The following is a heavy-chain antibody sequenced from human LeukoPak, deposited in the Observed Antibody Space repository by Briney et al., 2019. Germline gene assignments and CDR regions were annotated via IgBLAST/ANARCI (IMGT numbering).Heavy chain of an antibody. J-gene: IGHJ3*02. V-gene: IGHV3-72*01. D-gene: IGHD3-10*01. CDR2: TGNKANSFTT. Sequence: GVSLRLSCAASGFTFSDHYMDWVRQAPGKGLEWVGRTGNKANSFTTEYAASVKGRFTISREDSNDSLYLQMNSLKTEDTAVYYRARDFGSGSDLFDIWGQGTMVTVSS. CDR3: ARDFGSGSDLFDI. CDR1: GFTFSDHY.